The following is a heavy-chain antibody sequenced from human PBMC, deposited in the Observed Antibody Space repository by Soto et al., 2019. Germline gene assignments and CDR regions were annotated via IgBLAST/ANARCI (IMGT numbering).Heavy chain of an antibody. CDR3: AREPAVAYCGGDCHLPFVY. J-gene: IGHJ4*02. V-gene: IGHV1-46*01. D-gene: IGHD2-21*02. Sequence: ASVKVSCKASGYTFTSYYMHWVRQAPGQGLEWMGIINPSGGSTSYAQKFQGRVTMTRDTSTSTVYMELSSLRSEDTAVYYCAREPAVAYCGGDCHLPFVYWGQGTLVTVSS. CDR2: INPSGGST. CDR1: GYTFTSYY.